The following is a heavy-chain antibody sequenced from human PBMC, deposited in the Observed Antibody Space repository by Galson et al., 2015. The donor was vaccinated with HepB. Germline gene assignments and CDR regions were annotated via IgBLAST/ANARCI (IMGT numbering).Heavy chain of an antibody. CDR2: IIPLFDTT. V-gene: IGHV1-69*13. D-gene: IGHD2-2*01. CDR3: ARGGGQGDCSSASCHFYYYMDV. Sequence: SVKVSCKASGGTFSSYAITWVRQAPGQGLEWMGGIIPLFDTTNYAQKFQGRVTITADESTGTVYMDLSSLRSEDTAVYYCARGGGQGDCSSASCHFYYYMDVRGKGTTVTVSS. CDR1: GGTFSSYA. J-gene: IGHJ6*03.